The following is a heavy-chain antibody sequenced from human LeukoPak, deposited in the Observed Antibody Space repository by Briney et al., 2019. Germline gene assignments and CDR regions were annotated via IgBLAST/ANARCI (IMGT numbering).Heavy chain of an antibody. CDR1: GGTFSSYA. CDR3: ASSSSGWYGMDV. Sequence: AVNVSCKSSGGTFSSYALSWLRQAPAPGLEWMGRIIPILGIANYAQKFQGRVTITADKSTSTAYMELSSLRSEDTAVYYCASSSSGWYGMDVWGQGTTVTVSS. J-gene: IGHJ6*02. CDR2: IIPILGIA. V-gene: IGHV1-69*04. D-gene: IGHD6-19*01.